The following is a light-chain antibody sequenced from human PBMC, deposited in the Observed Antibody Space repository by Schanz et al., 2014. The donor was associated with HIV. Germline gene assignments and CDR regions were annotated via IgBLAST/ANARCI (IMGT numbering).Light chain of an antibody. V-gene: IGLV2-14*03. CDR3: SSYTRSSTLV. CDR2: DVT. CDR1: SSDVGADNS. J-gene: IGLJ2*01. Sequence: QSALTQPASVSGSPGQSITISCTGTSSDVGADNSVSWYQQHPGRAPRLLVYDVTYRPSGVSNRFSGSKSGNTASLTISGLQAEDEADYYCSSYTRSSTLVFGGGTKLTVL.